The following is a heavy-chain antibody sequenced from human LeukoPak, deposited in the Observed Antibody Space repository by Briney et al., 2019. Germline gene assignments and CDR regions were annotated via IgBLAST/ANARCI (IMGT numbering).Heavy chain of an antibody. Sequence: GGSLRLSCAASGFTFSSYAMHWVRQAPGKGLEWVAVISYDGSNKYYADSVKGRFTISRDNSKNTLYLQMNSLRAEDTAVYYCARVYGDYVVNAFDIWGQGTMVTVSS. J-gene: IGHJ3*02. CDR1: GFTFSSYA. V-gene: IGHV3-30-3*01. CDR3: ARVYGDYVVNAFDI. CDR2: ISYDGSNK. D-gene: IGHD4-17*01.